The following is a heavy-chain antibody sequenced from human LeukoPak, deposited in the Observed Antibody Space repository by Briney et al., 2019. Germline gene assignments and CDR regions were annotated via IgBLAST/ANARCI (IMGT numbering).Heavy chain of an antibody. V-gene: IGHV4-34*01. CDR2: INHSGST. CDR1: GGSFSGYY. CDR3: ARQSLGYVDY. J-gene: IGHJ4*02. Sequence: PSETLSLTCAVYGGSFSGYYWSWIRQPPGKGLEWIGEINHSGSTNYNPSLKSRVTMSLDTSKNQFSLKLRSVTAADTAVYYCARQSLGYVDYWGQGSRVTVSS. D-gene: IGHD2-15*01.